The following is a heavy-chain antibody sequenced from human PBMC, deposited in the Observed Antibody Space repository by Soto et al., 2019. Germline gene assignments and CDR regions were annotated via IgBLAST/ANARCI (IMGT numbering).Heavy chain of an antibody. Sequence: ASVKVSCKASGYTFTSYGISCVRQAPGQGLEWMGWISAYNGNTNYAQKLQGRVTMTTDTSTSTAYMELRSLRSDDTAVYYCARVGYSYGYGYFDYWGQGTLVTVSS. D-gene: IGHD5-18*01. J-gene: IGHJ4*02. CDR3: ARVGYSYGYGYFDY. CDR2: ISAYNGNT. CDR1: GYTFTSYG. V-gene: IGHV1-18*01.